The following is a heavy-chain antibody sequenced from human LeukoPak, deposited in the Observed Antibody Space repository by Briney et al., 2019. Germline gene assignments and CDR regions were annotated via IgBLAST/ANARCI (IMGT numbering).Heavy chain of an antibody. CDR3: ARGAPTVTTLSY. CDR2: IYHSGST. J-gene: IGHJ4*02. Sequence: SETLSLTCAVPGGSISSGGYSWSWIRQPPGKGLEWIGYIYHSGSTYYNPSLKSRVTISVDRSKNQFSLKLSSVTAADTAVYYCARGAPTVTTLSYWGQGTLVTVSS. CDR1: GGSISSGGYS. V-gene: IGHV4-30-2*01. D-gene: IGHD4-17*01.